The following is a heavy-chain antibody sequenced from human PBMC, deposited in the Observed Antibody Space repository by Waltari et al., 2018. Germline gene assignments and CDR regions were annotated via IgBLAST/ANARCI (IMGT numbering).Heavy chain of an antibody. J-gene: IGHJ6*04. CDR3: ARAKGTNVDV. CDR2: TYYRSQWFS. CDR1: GDSVYSDSAT. V-gene: IGHV6-1*01. D-gene: IGHD2-8*01. Sequence: QVQLQQSGPGLVKPSQTLSLTCSISGDSVYSDSATWNRLRQSPSRGLEWLGRTYYRSQWFSDYAVSVKSRININPDTSKNQISLQLNSVTPEDTAVYYCARAKGTNVDVWGKGTTVTVSS.